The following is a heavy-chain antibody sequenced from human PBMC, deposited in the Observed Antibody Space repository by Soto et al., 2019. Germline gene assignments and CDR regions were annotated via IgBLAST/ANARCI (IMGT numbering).Heavy chain of an antibody. CDR1: GYTFTSYH. Sequence: QVQLVQSGAEVKKPGASVKVSCKTSGYTFTSYHSNWVRQAPGQGLEWMGWISAYNTNTNYAQKFQGRVTMTTDTLTSTPYMELRCLRSDDTAVYYCARDTPPTDYWGQGTLVTVSS. CDR2: ISAYNTNT. J-gene: IGHJ4*02. V-gene: IGHV1-18*01. CDR3: ARDTPPTDY.